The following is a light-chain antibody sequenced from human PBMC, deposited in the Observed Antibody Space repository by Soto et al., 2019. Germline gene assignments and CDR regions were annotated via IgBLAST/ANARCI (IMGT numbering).Light chain of an antibody. CDR1: SSNIGAEYD. J-gene: IGLJ1*01. CDR2: GDN. CDR3: SSFTTSRVYV. V-gene: IGLV1-40*01. Sequence: QSVLTQPPSVSGAPGQRVAISCTGSSSNIGAEYDVHWYQQLPGTAPKRLIYGDNNRPSGVPSRFSASKSGLTASLTISGLQAEDEADYYCSSFTTSRVYVFGPGTKVTVL.